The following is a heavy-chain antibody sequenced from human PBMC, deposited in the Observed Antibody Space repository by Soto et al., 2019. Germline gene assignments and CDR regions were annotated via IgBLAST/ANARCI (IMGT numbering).Heavy chain of an antibody. Sequence: PGGSLRLSCAASGFTFSSYSMDWVRQAPGKGLEWVSYISSSSSTIYYADSVKGRFTISRDNAKNSLYLQMNSLRDDDTAVYYCARDIAVAAPDYWGQGTLVTVSS. J-gene: IGHJ4*02. CDR3: ARDIAVAAPDY. CDR2: ISSSSSTI. D-gene: IGHD6-19*01. CDR1: GFTFSSYS. V-gene: IGHV3-48*02.